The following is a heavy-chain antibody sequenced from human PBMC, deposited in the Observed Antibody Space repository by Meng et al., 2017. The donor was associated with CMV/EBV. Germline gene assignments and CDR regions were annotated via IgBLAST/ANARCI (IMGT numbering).Heavy chain of an antibody. CDR3: ARSSQWLLPNLDH. CDR1: GGTFSSYA. V-gene: IGHV1-69*05. J-gene: IGHJ4*02. D-gene: IGHD6-19*01. CDR2: IVPIFGTA. Sequence: SVKVSCKTSGGTFSSYAFIWVRQAPGQGLEWMAGIVPIFGTADYAQKFQGRVTLTTDESTSTAYMELSSLTSEDTAVYYCARSSQWLLPNLDHWGQGTLVTVSS.